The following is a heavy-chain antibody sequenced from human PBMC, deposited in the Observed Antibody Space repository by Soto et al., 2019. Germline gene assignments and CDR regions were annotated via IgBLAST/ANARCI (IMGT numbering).Heavy chain of an antibody. Sequence: QVELQESGPGLVQPSQTLSLTCTVSGGSISSGGYYWSWVRQHPGKGLEWIGYIYDSGSTYYNPSLKSRVTISIDTSKNQFSLKLTSVTAADTAVYYCASQATGWYPDYWGQGTLVTVSS. D-gene: IGHD6-19*01. CDR1: GGSISSGGYY. V-gene: IGHV4-31*03. J-gene: IGHJ4*02. CDR3: ASQATGWYPDY. CDR2: IYDSGST.